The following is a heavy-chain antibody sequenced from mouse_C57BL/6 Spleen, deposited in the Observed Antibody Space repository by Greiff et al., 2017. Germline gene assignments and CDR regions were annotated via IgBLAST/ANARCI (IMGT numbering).Heavy chain of an antibody. CDR1: GYSITSGYY. Sequence: EVQLQQSGPGLVKPSQSLSLTCSVTGYSITSGYYWNWIRQFPGNKLEWMGYISYDGSNNYNPSLKNRISITRDTSKHQFFLQLNSVTTEDTATYYCASGGNYYYFDYWGQGTTLTVSS. D-gene: IGHD2-1*01. CDR3: ASGGNYYYFDY. V-gene: IGHV3-6*01. CDR2: ISYDGSN. J-gene: IGHJ2*01.